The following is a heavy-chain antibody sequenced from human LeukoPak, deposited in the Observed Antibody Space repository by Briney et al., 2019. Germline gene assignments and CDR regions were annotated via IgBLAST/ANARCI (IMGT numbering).Heavy chain of an antibody. CDR1: GFTFSSYA. Sequence: PGGSLRLSCAASGFTFSSYAMSWVRQAPGKGLEWVSAISGSGGSTYCADSAKGRFTISRDNSKNTLYLQMNSLRAEDTAVYYCARPTSTMIVVVIVYGMDVWGQGTTVTVSS. D-gene: IGHD3-22*01. CDR3: ARPTSTMIVVVIVYGMDV. J-gene: IGHJ6*02. CDR2: ISGSGGST. V-gene: IGHV3-23*01.